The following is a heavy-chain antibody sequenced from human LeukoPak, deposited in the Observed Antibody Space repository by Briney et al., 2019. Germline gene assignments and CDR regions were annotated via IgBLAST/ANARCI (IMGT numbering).Heavy chain of an antibody. CDR2: IRYDGGTT. CDR3: AKDRGTMVGPTPTSDY. V-gene: IGHV3-30*02. Sequence: GGALRLSCAASGFLFNNYGMHWVRQVAGKGVEGVAFIRYDGGTTQYADSVEGRFTISRDNSRDILFLQMNSLRGEDTAVYYCAKDRGTMVGPTPTSDYWGQGTLVTVSS. D-gene: IGHD1-26*01. J-gene: IGHJ4*02. CDR1: GFLFNNYG.